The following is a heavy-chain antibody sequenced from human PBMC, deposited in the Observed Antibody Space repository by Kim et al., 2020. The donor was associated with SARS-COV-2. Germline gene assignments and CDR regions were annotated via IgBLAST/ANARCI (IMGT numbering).Heavy chain of an antibody. J-gene: IGHJ4*02. V-gene: IGHV3-11*06. CDR3: ARERAPGYSGFDTPGYFDY. CDR1: GFTFSDYY. Sequence: GGSLRLSCAASGFTFSDYYMSWIRQAPGKGLEWVSYISSSSSYTNYADSVKGRFTISRDNAKNSLYLQMNSLRAEDTAVYYCARERAPGYSGFDTPGYFDYWGQGTLVTVSS. CDR2: ISSSSSYT. D-gene: IGHD5-12*01.